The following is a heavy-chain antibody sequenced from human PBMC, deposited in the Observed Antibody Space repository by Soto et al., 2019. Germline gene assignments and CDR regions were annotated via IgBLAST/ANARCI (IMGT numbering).Heavy chain of an antibody. CDR3: AGKGDYVDYYYGMDV. Sequence: PSETLSLTCTVSGGSISSYYWSWIRQPPGKGLEWIGYIYYSGSTNYNPSLKSRVTISVDTSKNQFSLKLSSVTAADTAVYYCAGKGDYVDYYYGMDVWGQGTTVTVSS. D-gene: IGHD4-17*01. CDR2: IYYSGST. CDR1: GGSISSYY. J-gene: IGHJ6*02. V-gene: IGHV4-59*01.